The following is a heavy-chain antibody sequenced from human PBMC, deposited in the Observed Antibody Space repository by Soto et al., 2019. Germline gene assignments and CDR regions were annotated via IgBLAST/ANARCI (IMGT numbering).Heavy chain of an antibody. V-gene: IGHV1-69*01. Sequence: QVQLVQSGAEVKKPGSSVKVSCKASGGTFSSYAISWVRQAPGQGLEWMGGIIPIFGTANYAQKFQGRVTITADESTSTAYMELSSLRSEDTAVYYCASEGMHCSSTSCYYYFDYWGQGTLVTVSS. J-gene: IGHJ4*02. CDR1: GGTFSSYA. D-gene: IGHD2-2*01. CDR2: IIPIFGTA. CDR3: ASEGMHCSSTSCYYYFDY.